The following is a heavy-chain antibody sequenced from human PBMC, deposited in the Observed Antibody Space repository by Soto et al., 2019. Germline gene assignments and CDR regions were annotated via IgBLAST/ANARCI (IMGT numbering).Heavy chain of an antibody. V-gene: IGHV3-23*01. D-gene: IGHD3-10*01. CDR3: AKVWFAELNPFDY. Sequence: EVQLLESGGGLIQPGGSLRLSCAASGFTFSSYAMSWVRQAPGKGLECVSTISGRGDTTYYADSVKGRFTISRDNSKNTLYLQMNSLRAEDTAVYLCAKVWFAELNPFDYWGQGTLVTVSS. J-gene: IGHJ4*02. CDR1: GFTFSSYA. CDR2: ISGRGDTT.